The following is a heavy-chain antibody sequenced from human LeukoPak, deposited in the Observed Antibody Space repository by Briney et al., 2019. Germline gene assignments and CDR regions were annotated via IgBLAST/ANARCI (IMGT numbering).Heavy chain of an antibody. CDR3: TRARIVVVPAAILGAFDI. Sequence: GGSMTLSRTGFGFTFGENAMIWVRQSPGKGLEWVSLSRSRAYGGTTEYAASVKGRFTISRDDSKSIAYLQMNSLKTEDTAVYYCTRARIVVVPAAILGAFDIWGQGTMVTVSS. J-gene: IGHJ3*02. CDR2: SRSRAYGGTT. CDR1: GFTFGENA. D-gene: IGHD2-2*01. V-gene: IGHV3-49*04.